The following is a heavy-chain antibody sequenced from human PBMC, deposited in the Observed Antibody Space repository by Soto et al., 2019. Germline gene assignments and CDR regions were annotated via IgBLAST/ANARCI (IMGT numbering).Heavy chain of an antibody. Sequence: SETLSLTCTVSGGSISSGDYYWSWIRQPPGKGLEWIGYIYYSGSTYYNPSLKSRVTISVDTSKNQFSLKLSSVTAADTTVYYCARDLYLRYWFDPWGQGTLVTVSS. D-gene: IGHD3-16*02. CDR3: ARDLYLRYWFDP. CDR1: GGSISSGDYY. J-gene: IGHJ5*02. V-gene: IGHV4-30-4*01. CDR2: IYYSGST.